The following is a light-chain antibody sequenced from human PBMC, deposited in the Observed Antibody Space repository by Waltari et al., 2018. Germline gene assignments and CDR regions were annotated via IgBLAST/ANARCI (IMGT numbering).Light chain of an antibody. CDR3: HVWHPHVDPGV. J-gene: IGLJ1*01. Sequence: SYVVTQPPSVSVAPGETATITCGGDNIGTYSVHWYQQKAGQAPVLVIFYAGDRPSGIPDRFSGSNSGNTATLTISRVEAGDEARYYCHVWHPHVDPGVFGTGTEVTVL. CDR1: NIGTYS. V-gene: IGLV3-21*04. CDR2: YAG.